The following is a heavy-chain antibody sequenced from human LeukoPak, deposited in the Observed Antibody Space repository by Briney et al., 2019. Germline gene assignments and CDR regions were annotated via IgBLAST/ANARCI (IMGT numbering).Heavy chain of an antibody. J-gene: IGHJ4*02. CDR1: GGSISSSNW. CDR3: ARAGIVGATGFGY. Sequence: SGTLSLTCAVSGGSISSSNWWSGVRQPPGKGLEWSGEIYHSGSTNYNPSLKSRVTISVDKSKNQFSLKLSSVTAADTAVYYCARAGIVGATGFGYWGQGTLVTVSS. V-gene: IGHV4-4*02. D-gene: IGHD1-26*01. CDR2: IYHSGST.